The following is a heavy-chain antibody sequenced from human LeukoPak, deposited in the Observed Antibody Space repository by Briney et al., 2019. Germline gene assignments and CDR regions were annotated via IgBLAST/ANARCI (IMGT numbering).Heavy chain of an antibody. CDR1: GFSVSSYG. Sequence: GGSLRLSCAVSGFSVSSYGMSWFRQAPGKGLEWISAISVNGETTYYANSVKGRFIISRDNSENTLYLQMNSLRAEDTAVYYCAQGYSSGWYPYWGQGSLVSVSS. V-gene: IGHV3-23*01. CDR3: AQGYSSGWYPY. CDR2: ISVNGETT. D-gene: IGHD6-19*01. J-gene: IGHJ4*02.